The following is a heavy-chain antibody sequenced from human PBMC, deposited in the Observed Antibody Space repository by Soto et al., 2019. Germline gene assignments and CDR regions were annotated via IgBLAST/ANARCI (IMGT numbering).Heavy chain of an antibody. D-gene: IGHD2-15*01. CDR2: IRSNIYDGTT. Sequence: PGGSLRLSCTASGYTFYNFAISWFRQPPGKGLEWVSFIRSNIYDGTTEYAPSVRDRFTISRDDSKATAYLQMSSLRTEDTGVYFCTRVSPDCSRGSCYPLNWGQGTLVTVSS. J-gene: IGHJ4*02. V-gene: IGHV3-49*03. CDR3: TRVSPDCSRGSCYPLN. CDR1: GYTFYNFA.